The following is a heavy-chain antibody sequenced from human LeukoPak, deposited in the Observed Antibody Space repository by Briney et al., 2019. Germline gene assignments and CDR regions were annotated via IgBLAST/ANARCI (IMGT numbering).Heavy chain of an antibody. CDR2: ISGSGGST. V-gene: IGHV3-23*01. CDR3: AKVTYDFWSGYRAPIRYYFDY. D-gene: IGHD3-3*01. J-gene: IGHJ4*02. CDR1: GFTFSSYA. Sequence: QSGGSLRLSCAASGFTFSSYAMSWVRQAPGKGLEWVSAISGSGGSTYYADSVKGRFTISRDNSKNTLYLQMNSLRAEDTAVYYCAKVTYDFWSGYRAPIRYYFDYWGQGTLVTVSS.